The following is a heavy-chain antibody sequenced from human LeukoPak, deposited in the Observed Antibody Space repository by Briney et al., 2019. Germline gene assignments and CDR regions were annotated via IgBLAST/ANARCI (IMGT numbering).Heavy chain of an antibody. J-gene: IGHJ4*02. CDR2: IYSGGST. D-gene: IGHD6-6*01. V-gene: IGHV3-53*01. CDR3: ARAPLEGSLDY. Sequence: GGSLRLSCAASGFTVSSNYMSWVRQAPGKGLEWVSVIYSGGSTYYADSVKGRFTISRDNSKNTLYLQMNSLRAEDTAVYYCARAPLEGSLDYWGQGTLVTVSS. CDR1: GFTVSSNY.